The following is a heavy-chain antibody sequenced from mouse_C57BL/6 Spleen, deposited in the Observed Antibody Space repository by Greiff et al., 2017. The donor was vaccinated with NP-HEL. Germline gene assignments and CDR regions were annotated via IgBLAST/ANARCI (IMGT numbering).Heavy chain of an antibody. Sequence: QVHVKQPGAELVRPGSSVKLSCKASGYTFTSYWMHWVKQRPIQGLEWIGNIDPSDSETHYNQKFKDKATLTVDKSSSTAYMQLSSLTSEDSAVYYCARFDGYYGYAMDYWGQGTSVTVSS. CDR3: ARFDGYYGYAMDY. D-gene: IGHD2-3*01. CDR1: GYTFTSYW. J-gene: IGHJ4*01. V-gene: IGHV1-52*01. CDR2: IDPSDSET.